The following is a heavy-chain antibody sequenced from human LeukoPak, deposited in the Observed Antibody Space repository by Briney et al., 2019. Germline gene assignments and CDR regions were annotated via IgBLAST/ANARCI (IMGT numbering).Heavy chain of an antibody. V-gene: IGHV3-23*01. Sequence: GGSLRLSCAASGFTFSSYAMTWVRQAPGKGLEWVSAISGSGGSTYYADSVKGRFTISRDNSKNTLCLQMNSLRAEDTAVYYCAKDQGVGATFDYWGQGTLVTVSS. CDR3: AKDQGVGATFDY. D-gene: IGHD1-26*01. CDR2: ISGSGGST. CDR1: GFTFSSYA. J-gene: IGHJ4*02.